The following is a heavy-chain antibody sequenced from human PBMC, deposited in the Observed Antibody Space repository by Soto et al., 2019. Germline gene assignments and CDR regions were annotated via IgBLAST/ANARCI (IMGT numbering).Heavy chain of an antibody. CDR3: ARDKGQRLDY. Sequence: PGGSLRLSCAASGFNFGAYGMHWVRQAPGKGLEWVAVIWYDGISKDYADSVRGRFTISRDNSKNTLYLQMNSLKVADTAVYYCARDKGQRLDYWGQGGLVTVSS. CDR1: GFNFGAYG. V-gene: IGHV3-33*01. CDR2: IWYDGISK. J-gene: IGHJ4*02. D-gene: IGHD6-25*01.